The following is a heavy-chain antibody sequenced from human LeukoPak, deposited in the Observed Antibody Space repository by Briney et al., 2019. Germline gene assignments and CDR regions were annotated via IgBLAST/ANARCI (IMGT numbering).Heavy chain of an antibody. CDR3: AKASSFVVPAASDFDY. CDR1: GFTFDDYA. J-gene: IGHJ4*02. Sequence: GRSLRLSCAASGFTFDDYAMHWVRQAPGKGLEWVSGISWNSGSIGYADSVKGRFTISRDNAENSLYLQMNSLRAEDTALYYCAKASSFVVPAASDFDYWGQGTLVTVSS. V-gene: IGHV3-9*01. CDR2: ISWNSGSI. D-gene: IGHD2-2*01.